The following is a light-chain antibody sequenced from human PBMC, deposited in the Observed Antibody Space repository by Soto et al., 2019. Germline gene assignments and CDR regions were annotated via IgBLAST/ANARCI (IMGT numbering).Light chain of an antibody. Sequence: QSVLTQPASVSGSPGQSITISCTGTSSDVGGYNYVSWYQQHPGKAPKLMIYEVSNRPSGVSNRFSGSKSGNTASLTISGLQAEDGADYYCSSYTSGSTHVFGTGTKVTVL. J-gene: IGLJ1*01. CDR1: SSDVGGYNY. CDR2: EVS. CDR3: SSYTSGSTHV. V-gene: IGLV2-14*01.